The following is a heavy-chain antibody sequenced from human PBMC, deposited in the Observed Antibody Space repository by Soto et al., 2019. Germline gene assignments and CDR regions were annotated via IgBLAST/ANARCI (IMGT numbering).Heavy chain of an antibody. J-gene: IGHJ5*02. CDR3: ASSNYDFWSGYWFDP. D-gene: IGHD3-3*01. CDR1: GGSISSYY. Sequence: PSETLSLTCTVSGGSISSYYWSWIRQPPGKGLEWIGYIYYSGSTNYNPSLKSRVTISVDTSKNQFSLKLSSVTAADTAVYYCASSNYDFWSGYWFDPWGQGTLVTVSS. V-gene: IGHV4-59*01. CDR2: IYYSGST.